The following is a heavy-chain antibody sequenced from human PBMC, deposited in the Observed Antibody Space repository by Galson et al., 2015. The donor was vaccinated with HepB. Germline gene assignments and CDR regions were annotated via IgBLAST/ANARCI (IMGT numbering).Heavy chain of an antibody. J-gene: IGHJ4*02. Sequence: SLRLSCAASGFTFSTYAMHWVRQAPGKGLQYVSTISSNGGYKYYADSLKGRFTISRDNSKNTLYLQVTSLRAEDTAVYYCVEGRWFGWLSPLDYWVQGTLVTVSS. CDR3: VEGRWFGWLSPLDY. CDR1: GFTFSTYA. CDR2: ISSNGGYK. V-gene: IGHV3-64D*06. D-gene: IGHD3-10*01.